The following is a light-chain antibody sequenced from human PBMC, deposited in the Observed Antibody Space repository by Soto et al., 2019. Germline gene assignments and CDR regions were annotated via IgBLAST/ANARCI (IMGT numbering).Light chain of an antibody. CDR3: QQRSNWPPVIT. CDR2: DAS. Sequence: EIVLTQSPATLSLSPGERATLSCRASQSFSSYLAWYQQKPGQAPRLRIYDASKRATGIPARFSGRGSGTDFTLTSSCLEPEDFAVYYCQQRSNWPPVITFGQGTRLEIK. J-gene: IGKJ5*01. CDR1: QSFSSY. V-gene: IGKV3-11*01.